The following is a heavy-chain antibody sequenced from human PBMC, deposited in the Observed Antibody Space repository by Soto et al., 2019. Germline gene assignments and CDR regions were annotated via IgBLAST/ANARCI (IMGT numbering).Heavy chain of an antibody. D-gene: IGHD3-22*01. Sequence: GESLKISCAASGFTFDDYAMHWVRQAPGKGLEWVSLISWDGGSTYYADSVKGRFTISRDNSKNSLYLQMNSLRAEDTALYYCAKYSDYDSSGYYYFDYWGQGTLVPVSS. CDR3: AKYSDYDSSGYYYFDY. V-gene: IGHV3-43D*03. J-gene: IGHJ4*02. CDR2: ISWDGGST. CDR1: GFTFDDYA.